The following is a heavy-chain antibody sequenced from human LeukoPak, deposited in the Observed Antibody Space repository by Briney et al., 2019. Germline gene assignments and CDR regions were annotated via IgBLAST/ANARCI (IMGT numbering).Heavy chain of an antibody. CDR2: ISDSGSNI. CDR3: ARDRGSITIFGVVNNWFDP. V-gene: IGHV3-48*03. J-gene: IGHJ5*02. D-gene: IGHD3-3*01. CDR1: GFTFSSFE. Sequence: GGSLRLSCAASGFTFSSFEMNWVRQAPGKGLEWVSYISDSGSNIYYADSVKGRFTISRDNAKNSLYLQMNSLRAEDTAVYYCARDRGSITIFGVVNNWFDPWGQGTLVTVSS.